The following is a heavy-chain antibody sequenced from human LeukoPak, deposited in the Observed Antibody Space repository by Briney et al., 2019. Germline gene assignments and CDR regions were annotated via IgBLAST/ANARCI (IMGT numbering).Heavy chain of an antibody. CDR3: ARESGIAAALDL. D-gene: IGHD6-13*01. Sequence: GGSLRLSCAASGFTFSSYWMHWVRQAPGKGLVSVSRINTDGSSTSYADSVKGRFTISRDNAKNTLYLQMNSLRAEDTAVYYCARESGIAAALDLWGQGTLVTVSS. V-gene: IGHV3-74*01. CDR2: INTDGSST. CDR1: GFTFSSYW. J-gene: IGHJ5*02.